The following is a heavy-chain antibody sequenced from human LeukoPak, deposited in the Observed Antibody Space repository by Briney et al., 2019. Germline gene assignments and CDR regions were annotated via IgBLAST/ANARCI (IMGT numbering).Heavy chain of an antibody. Sequence: GGSLRLSCAASGFTFSSYEMNWVRQAPGKGLEWVSYISSSGSTIYYADSVKGRFTISRDNAKNSLYLQMNSLRAEDTAVYYCARDTSSDYGISQAFDIWGQGTMVTVSS. V-gene: IGHV3-48*03. J-gene: IGHJ3*02. CDR3: ARDTSSDYGISQAFDI. CDR1: GFTFSSYE. D-gene: IGHD4-17*01. CDR2: ISSSGSTI.